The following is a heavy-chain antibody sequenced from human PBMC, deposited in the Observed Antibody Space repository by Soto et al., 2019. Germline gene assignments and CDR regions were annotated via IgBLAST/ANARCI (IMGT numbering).Heavy chain of an antibody. V-gene: IGHV4-30-4*01. J-gene: IGHJ4*02. CDR3: ARGPHPYYFDY. CDR2: ISYSGTT. Sequence: QVQLQESGPGLVKPSQTLSLTCTVSGGSINSGDYYWSLIRQPPGKGLEWIGYISYSGTTYYNPSLRSRVSISVDKSKNQFSLKLSSVTAADTAVYYCARGPHPYYFDYWGQGTLVTVSS. CDR1: GGSINSGDYY.